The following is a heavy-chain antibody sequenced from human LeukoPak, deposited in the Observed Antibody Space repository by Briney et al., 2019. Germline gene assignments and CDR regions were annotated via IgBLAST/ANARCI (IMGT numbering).Heavy chain of an antibody. CDR1: GFTFDDYG. D-gene: IGHD5/OR15-5a*01. V-gene: IGHV3-20*04. Sequence: GGSLRLSCAASGFTFDDYGMSWVRQAPGKGLEWVSGINWNGGSTGYADSVKGLFTISRDNAKNSLYLQMNSLRAEDTALYYCARVGTSTGSYYFDYWGQGTLVTVSS. CDR3: ARVGTSTGSYYFDY. CDR2: INWNGGST. J-gene: IGHJ4*02.